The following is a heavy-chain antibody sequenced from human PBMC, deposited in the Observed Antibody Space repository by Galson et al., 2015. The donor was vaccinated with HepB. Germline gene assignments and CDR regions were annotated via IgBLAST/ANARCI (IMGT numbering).Heavy chain of an antibody. Sequence: SVKVSCKASGYTFTSYDINWVRQATGQGLEWMGWMNPNSGNTGYAQKFQGRVTMTRNTSISTAYMELSSLRSEDTAVYYCARGVRNIAARFVGGGRRQSFDPWGQGTLVTVSS. D-gene: IGHD6-6*01. CDR2: MNPNSGNT. V-gene: IGHV1-8*01. CDR3: ARGVRNIAARFVGGGRRQSFDP. CDR1: GYTFTSYD. J-gene: IGHJ5*02.